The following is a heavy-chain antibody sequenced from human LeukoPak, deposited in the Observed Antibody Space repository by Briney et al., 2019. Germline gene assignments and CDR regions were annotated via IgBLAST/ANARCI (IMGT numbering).Heavy chain of an antibody. Sequence: SVKVSCKASGGTFISYAISWVRQAPGQGLEWMGGIIPIFGTANYAQKFQGRVTITADESTSTAYMELSSLRSEDTAVYYCARGSRCSSTSCCAGDDYWGQGTLVTVSS. V-gene: IGHV1-69*13. CDR2: IIPIFGTA. CDR3: ARGSRCSSTSCCAGDDY. J-gene: IGHJ4*02. CDR1: GGTFISYA. D-gene: IGHD2-2*01.